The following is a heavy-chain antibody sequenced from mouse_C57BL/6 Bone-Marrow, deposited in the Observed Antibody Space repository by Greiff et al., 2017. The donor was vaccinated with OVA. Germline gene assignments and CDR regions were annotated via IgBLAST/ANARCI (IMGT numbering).Heavy chain of an antibody. V-gene: IGHV10-1*01. CDR2: IRSKSNNSAT. D-gene: IGHD4-1*01. CDR1: GFSFNTYA. J-gene: IGHJ4*01. CDR3: VSATGYAMDY. Sequence: EVKVVESGGGLVQPKGSLKLSCAASGFSFNTYAMNWVRQAPGKGLEWVARIRSKSNNSATHYADSVKDRFTISRDNSESMLYLQMNNLKTEVTAMYYCVSATGYAMDYWGQGTSVTVSS.